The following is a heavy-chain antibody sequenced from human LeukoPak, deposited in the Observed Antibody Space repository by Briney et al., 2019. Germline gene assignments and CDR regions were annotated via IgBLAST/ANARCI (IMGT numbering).Heavy chain of an antibody. D-gene: IGHD6-19*01. CDR2: ISGSGGST. CDR1: GFTFGSYA. CDR3: AKDHRSGWYTTDENY. Sequence: PGGSLRLSCAASGFTFGSYAMSWVRQAPGKGLEWVSAISGSGGSTYYADSVKGRFTISRDNSKNTLYLQMNSLRAEDTAVYYCAKDHRSGWYTTDENYWGQGTLVTVSS. V-gene: IGHV3-23*01. J-gene: IGHJ4*02.